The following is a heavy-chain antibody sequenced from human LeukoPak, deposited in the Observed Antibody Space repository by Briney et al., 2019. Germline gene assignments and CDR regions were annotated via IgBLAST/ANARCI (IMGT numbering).Heavy chain of an antibody. D-gene: IGHD4-23*01. CDR1: GFTFDDYG. CDR2: INWNGGST. Sequence: PGGSLRLSCAASGFTFDDYGMSWVRQAPGKGLEWVSGINWNGGSTGYADSVKGRFTISRDNAKNSLYLQMNSLRAEDTALYYCARVAVPSLGGAFDIWGQGTMVTVSS. J-gene: IGHJ3*02. V-gene: IGHV3-20*04. CDR3: ARVAVPSLGGAFDI.